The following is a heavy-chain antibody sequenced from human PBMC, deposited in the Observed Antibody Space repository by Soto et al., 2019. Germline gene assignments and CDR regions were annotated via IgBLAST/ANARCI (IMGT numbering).Heavy chain of an antibody. CDR2: VFDTGST. Sequence: QEQLQESGPGLVKPSETLSLTCTVSGDSLSSYYWSWIRQPPGKGLELIGCVFDTGSTDYNPALKSRVTISVDTSMNQSSLRLTSVTAADTAVYYCARGPIVVLGAAWFDPWGQGTLVTVSS. V-gene: IGHV4-59*01. D-gene: IGHD2-2*01. J-gene: IGHJ5*02. CDR3: ARGPIVVLGAAWFDP. CDR1: GDSLSSYY.